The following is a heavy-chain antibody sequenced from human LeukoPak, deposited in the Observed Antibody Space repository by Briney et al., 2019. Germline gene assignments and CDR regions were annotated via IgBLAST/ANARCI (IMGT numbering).Heavy chain of an antibody. V-gene: IGHV3-64*01. Sequence: GGSLRLSCAASGFTFSSYAMHWVRQAPGKGLEYVSAISSNGGSTYYANSVKGRFTISRDNSKNTLYLQMGSLRAEDMAVYYCARDHGITVFGVVGYYMDVWGKGTTVTVSS. CDR3: ARDHGITVFGVVGYYMDV. CDR1: GFTFSSYA. J-gene: IGHJ6*03. D-gene: IGHD3-3*01. CDR2: ISSNGGST.